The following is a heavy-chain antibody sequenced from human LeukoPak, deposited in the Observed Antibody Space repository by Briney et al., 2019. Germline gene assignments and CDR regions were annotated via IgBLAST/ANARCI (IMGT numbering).Heavy chain of an antibody. CDR2: ISWNSGSI. CDR1: GSTFDDYA. V-gene: IGHV3-9*01. Sequence: GGSLRLSCAASGSTFDDYAMHWVRQAPGKGLEWVSGISWNSGSIGYGDSVQGRFTISRDNAKNSLYLQMNSLKTEDTALYYCAKDMIGYDSWYFDLWGRGTLVTVSS. J-gene: IGHJ2*01. D-gene: IGHD5-12*01. CDR3: AKDMIGYDSWYFDL.